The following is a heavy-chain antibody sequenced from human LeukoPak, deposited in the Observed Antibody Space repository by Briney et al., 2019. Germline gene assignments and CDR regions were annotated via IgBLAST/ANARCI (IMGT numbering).Heavy chain of an antibody. J-gene: IGHJ3*02. V-gene: IGHV4-39*01. D-gene: IGHD2-2*01. CDR1: GGSISSSSYN. CDR2: IYYSGST. CDR3: AKATSHDAFDI. Sequence: PSETLSLTCTVSGGSISSSSYNWGWIRQPPGKGLEWIGSIYYSGSTYYNPSLKSRVTISVDTSKNQFSLKLSSVTAADTAVYYCAKATSHDAFDIWGQGTMVTVSS.